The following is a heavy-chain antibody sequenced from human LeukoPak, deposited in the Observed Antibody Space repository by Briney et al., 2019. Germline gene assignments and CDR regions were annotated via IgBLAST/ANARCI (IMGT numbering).Heavy chain of an antibody. Sequence: PGGSLRLSCAASGFTLSYNWMSWVRRAPGKGLEWVASIKEDGSEKYYVDSVKGRFTISRDNAKNSLYLQMNSLRAEDTAVYYCARLSTGWYGHFDFWGQGTLVTVSS. CDR2: IKEDGSEK. J-gene: IGHJ4*02. D-gene: IGHD6-13*01. CDR3: ARLSTGWYGHFDF. V-gene: IGHV3-7*03. CDR1: GFTLSYNW.